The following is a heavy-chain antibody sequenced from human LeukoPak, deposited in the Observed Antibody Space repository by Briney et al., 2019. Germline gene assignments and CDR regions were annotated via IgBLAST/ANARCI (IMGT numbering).Heavy chain of an antibody. CDR1: GFTFGDYA. CDR3: AKATGTLGN. D-gene: IGHD1-1*01. Sequence: GGSLRLSCTASGFTFGDYAMSWVRQAPGKGLEWVSGISGSGGSTYYADSVKGRFTVSRDNSKNTLYLQMNSLTAEDTAIYYCAKATGTLGNWGQGTLVTVSS. CDR2: ISGSGGST. V-gene: IGHV3-23*01. J-gene: IGHJ4*02.